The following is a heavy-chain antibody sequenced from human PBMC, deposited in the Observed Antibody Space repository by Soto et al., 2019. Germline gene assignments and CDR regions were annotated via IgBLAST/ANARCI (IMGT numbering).Heavy chain of an antibody. CDR1: GYGFTTYG. D-gene: IGHD1-1*01. CDR2: ISAHNGTT. Sequence: QIHLVQSGAEVKKPGASVKVSCKGSGYGFTTYGITWVRQAPGQGLEWMAWISAHNGTTTYAQKLQGRVTVTIDTSTRTAYMELRSLSSDDTAVYYCERGRYGDYWGQGSLVTVSS. V-gene: IGHV1-18*01. CDR3: ERGRYGDY. J-gene: IGHJ4*02.